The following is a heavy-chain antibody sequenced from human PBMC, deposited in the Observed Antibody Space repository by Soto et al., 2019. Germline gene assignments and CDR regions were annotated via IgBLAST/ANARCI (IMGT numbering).Heavy chain of an antibody. V-gene: IGHV1-69*12. Sequence: QVQLVQSGAEVKKPGSSVKVSCKASGGTFSSYAISWVRQAPGQGLEWMGGIIPIFGTANYAQKFQGRVTITADESTSTAYTELSSLRSEDTAVYYCARDRITGIEGAFDIWGQGTMVTVSS. CDR3: ARDRITGIEGAFDI. CDR2: IIPIFGTA. CDR1: GGTFSSYA. D-gene: IGHD1-20*01. J-gene: IGHJ3*02.